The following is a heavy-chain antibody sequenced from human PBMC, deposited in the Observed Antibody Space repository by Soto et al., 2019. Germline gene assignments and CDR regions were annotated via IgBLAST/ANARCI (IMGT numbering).Heavy chain of an antibody. D-gene: IGHD3-10*01. CDR3: ARDTFTYSRGFMRGRYSGLDL. J-gene: IGHJ6*02. Sequence: LVESGGGLVKPGGSLRLSCAASGFTFYNYNMNWVRQAPGKGLEWVSSISSNSDYIWYADSVEGRFTVSRDNAKNSLFLQMNGLRDEDTAVYYCARDTFTYSRGFMRGRYSGLDLWGQGTTVTVS. V-gene: IGHV3-21*01. CDR1: GFTFYNYN. CDR2: ISSNSDYI.